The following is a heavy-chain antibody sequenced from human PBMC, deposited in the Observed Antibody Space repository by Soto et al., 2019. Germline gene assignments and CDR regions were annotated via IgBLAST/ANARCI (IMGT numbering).Heavy chain of an antibody. Sequence: EVQLVESGGGLVQPGGSLKLSCAASGFTFSGSAMHWVRQASGKGLEWVGRIRSKANSYATAYAASVKGRFTISRDDSKKTAYLQMNSLKTEDTAVYYCTILRDYYDSSGSGFQHWGQGTLVTVSS. V-gene: IGHV3-73*02. CDR3: TILRDYYDSSGSGFQH. CDR2: IRSKANSYAT. CDR1: GFTFSGSA. D-gene: IGHD3-22*01. J-gene: IGHJ1*01.